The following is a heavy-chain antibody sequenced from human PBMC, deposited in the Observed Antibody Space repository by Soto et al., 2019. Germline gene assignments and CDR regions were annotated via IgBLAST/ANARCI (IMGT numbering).Heavy chain of an antibody. J-gene: IGHJ4*02. V-gene: IGHV3-66*01. D-gene: IGHD2-15*01. Sequence: DVQLVESGGGLVQPGGSLRLSCAASGFTVSSNYMSWVRQAPGKVLEWASVIYSGGSTNYADSGKGRYTISRDNSKNTLYLQMNSLRAQDTAVYDCAREGVVAASDGGQGTMVTVSS. CDR1: GFTVSSNY. CDR2: IYSGGST. CDR3: AREGVVAASD.